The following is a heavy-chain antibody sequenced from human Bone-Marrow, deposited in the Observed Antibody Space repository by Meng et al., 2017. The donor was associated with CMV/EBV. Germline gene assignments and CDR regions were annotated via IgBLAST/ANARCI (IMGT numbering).Heavy chain of an antibody. J-gene: IGHJ3*02. D-gene: IGHD6-19*01. Sequence: SVKVSCKASGFTFTSSAVQWVRQARGQRLEWIGWIVVGSGNTNYAQKFQERVTITRDMSTSTAYMELSSLRSEDTAVYYCAAGDNGSGAVRWSAFDIWGQGTMVTVSS. CDR3: AAGDNGSGAVRWSAFDI. V-gene: IGHV1-58*01. CDR1: GFTFTSSA. CDR2: IVVGSGNT.